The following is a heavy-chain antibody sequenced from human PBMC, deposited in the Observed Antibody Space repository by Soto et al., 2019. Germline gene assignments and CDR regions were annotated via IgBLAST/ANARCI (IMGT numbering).Heavy chain of an antibody. J-gene: IGHJ6*02. V-gene: IGHV1-3*01. CDR1: GYTFTSYA. Sequence: QVQLVQSGAEVKKPGASVKVSCKASGYTFTSYAMHWVRQAPGQRLEWMGWINAGNGNTKYSQKFQGRVTITRDTSASTAYMELSSLRSEDTAVYYCARTTYYDILTGTCRGYYYYGMDVWGQGTTVTVSS. CDR2: INAGNGNT. D-gene: IGHD3-9*01. CDR3: ARTTYYDILTGTCRGYYYYGMDV.